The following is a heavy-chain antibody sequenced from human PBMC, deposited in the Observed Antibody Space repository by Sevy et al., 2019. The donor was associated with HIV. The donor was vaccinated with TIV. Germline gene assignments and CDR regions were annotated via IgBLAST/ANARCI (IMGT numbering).Heavy chain of an antibody. J-gene: IGHJ4*02. CDR2: IIPILGTV. CDR3: ARGGGNGWYYFDY. CDR1: GGTFSSYG. Sequence: ASLKVSCKASGGTFSSYGISWVRQAPGQGLEWVGGIIPILGTVNYAQKFQGRVTITADESTKTAYMELSSLRSEDTAGYYCARGGGNGWYYFDYWGQETLVTVSS. V-gene: IGHV1-69*13. D-gene: IGHD6-19*01.